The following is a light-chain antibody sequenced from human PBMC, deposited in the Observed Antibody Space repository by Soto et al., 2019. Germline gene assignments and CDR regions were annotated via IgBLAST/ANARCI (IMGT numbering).Light chain of an antibody. Sequence: DIQMTQSPSSLSASVGDRVTIPCQARQDINNYLNWYQQKSGKAPKLLIYDASDLETGVPSRFSGSGSGTDFTFTISSLQPEDIATYYCQQYDNLPLTFGGGTKVDIK. V-gene: IGKV1-33*01. CDR1: QDINNY. CDR3: QQYDNLPLT. CDR2: DAS. J-gene: IGKJ4*01.